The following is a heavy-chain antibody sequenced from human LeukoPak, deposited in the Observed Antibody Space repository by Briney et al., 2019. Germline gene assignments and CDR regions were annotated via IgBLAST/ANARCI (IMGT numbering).Heavy chain of an antibody. CDR3: AREGWEDSRGYLSFDY. V-gene: IGHV4-59*01. Sequence: PSETLSLTCTESGGSISIYYWSWIRQPPGKGLEWIGYIYYSGSTNYNPSLKSRVTISVDTSKNQFSLKLSSVTAADTAVYHCAREGWEDSRGYLSFDYWGQGTLVTVSS. CDR1: GGSISIYY. J-gene: IGHJ4*02. D-gene: IGHD3-22*01. CDR2: IYYSGST.